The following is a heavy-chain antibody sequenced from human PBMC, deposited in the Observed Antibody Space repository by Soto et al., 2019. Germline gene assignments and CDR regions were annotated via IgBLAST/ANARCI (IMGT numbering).Heavy chain of an antibody. D-gene: IGHD4-17*01. CDR3: AKVSKVRSTVTTTRGGYKKSAEYFQH. V-gene: IGHV3-30*18. CDR1: GFTFSSYG. CDR2: ISYDGSNK. J-gene: IGHJ1*01. Sequence: GGSLRLSCAASGFTFSSYGMHWVRQAPGKGLEWVAVISYDGSNKYYADSVKGRFTISRDNSKNTLYLQMNSLRAEDTAVYYCAKVSKVRSTVTTTRGGYKKSAEYFQHWGQGTLVTVSS.